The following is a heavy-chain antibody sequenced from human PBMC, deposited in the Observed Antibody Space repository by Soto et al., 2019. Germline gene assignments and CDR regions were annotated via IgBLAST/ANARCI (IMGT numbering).Heavy chain of an antibody. CDR1: GGTFSSYA. CDR2: IIPIFGTA. CDR3: ARLHSSHRQAYYYYGMDV. V-gene: IGHV1-69*01. D-gene: IGHD6-13*01. Sequence: QVQLVQSGAEVKKPGSSVKVSCKASGGTFSSYAISWVRQAPGQGLEWMGGIIPIFGTANYAQKFQGRVTITADESTSTAYMELSSLRSEDTAVYYCARLHSSHRQAYYYYGMDVWGQGTTVTVSS. J-gene: IGHJ6*02.